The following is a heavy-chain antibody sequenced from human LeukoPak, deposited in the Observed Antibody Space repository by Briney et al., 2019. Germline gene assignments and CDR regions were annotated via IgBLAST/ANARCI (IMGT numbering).Heavy chain of an antibody. J-gene: IGHJ5*02. CDR1: GGSISGYY. D-gene: IGHD6-13*01. Sequence: SGTLSLTCTVSGGSISGYYWSWIRQPPGKGGEGIGYIYYSGSTNYNPSLKSRVTISVDTSKNQFSLKLSPVTAADTAVYYCARGCSAGTPHNWFDPWGQGTLVTVSS. CDR2: IYYSGST. V-gene: IGHV4-59*01. CDR3: ARGCSAGTPHNWFDP.